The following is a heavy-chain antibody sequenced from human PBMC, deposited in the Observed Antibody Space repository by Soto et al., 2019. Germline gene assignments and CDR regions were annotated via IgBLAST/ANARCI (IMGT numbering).Heavy chain of an antibody. J-gene: IGHJ4*02. Sequence: QVQLVQSGAEVRKPGASVKVSCKSSGYTFINHGIFWVRQAPGQGLEWMAWIYPYHGNTKYEQKFLGRVTLTTDTSTSTAYMDLRRLTSDDTAIYYFARALHGASGGGYWGQGSLVTVSS. CDR1: GYTFINHG. V-gene: IGHV1-18*01. D-gene: IGHD3-16*01. CDR3: ARALHGASGGGY. CDR2: IYPYHGNT.